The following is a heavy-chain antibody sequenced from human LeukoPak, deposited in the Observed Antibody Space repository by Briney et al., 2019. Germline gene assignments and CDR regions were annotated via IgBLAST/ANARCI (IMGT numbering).Heavy chain of an antibody. CDR1: GFTFSSYA. Sequence: GGSLRLSCAASGFTFSSYAMHWVRQAPGKGLEYVSAISSNGGSTYYADPVKGRFTISRDNSKNTLYLQMNSLRAEDTAVYYCAKDGALIAVAGTFFDYWGQGTLVTVSS. CDR2: ISSNGGST. CDR3: AKDGALIAVAGTFFDY. D-gene: IGHD6-19*01. J-gene: IGHJ4*02. V-gene: IGHV3-64*04.